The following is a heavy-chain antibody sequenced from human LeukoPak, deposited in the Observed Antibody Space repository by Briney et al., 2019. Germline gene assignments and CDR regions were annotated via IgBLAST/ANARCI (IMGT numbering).Heavy chain of an antibody. Sequence: GGSLRLSCAASGFTFSNFAMNWVRQAPGKGLEWVSVVSGGGGSTYYAASVKGRFTISRDNSKNTLYLQMNSLRAEDTAVYYCARGGSPKGAFDIWGQGTMVTVPS. V-gene: IGHV3-23*01. J-gene: IGHJ3*02. CDR3: ARGGSPKGAFDI. D-gene: IGHD1-26*01. CDR1: GFTFSNFA. CDR2: VSGGGGST.